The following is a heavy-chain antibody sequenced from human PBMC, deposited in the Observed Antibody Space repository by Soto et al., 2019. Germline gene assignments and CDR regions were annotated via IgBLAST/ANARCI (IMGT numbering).Heavy chain of an antibody. CDR1: GFSFNNYA. CDR3: AKESLPEHYGDTLFDY. Sequence: EVQLLESGGALVRPGGSQRLSCAASGFSFNNYALSWVRQAPGKGLEWVSTFSAGGRAYYAASMQGRFTIARDSSQDTVHLQISDLRPEDTAVYYCAKESLPEHYGDTLFDYWGQGPRVTVSS. CDR2: FSAGGRA. V-gene: IGHV3-23*01. J-gene: IGHJ4*02. D-gene: IGHD4-17*01.